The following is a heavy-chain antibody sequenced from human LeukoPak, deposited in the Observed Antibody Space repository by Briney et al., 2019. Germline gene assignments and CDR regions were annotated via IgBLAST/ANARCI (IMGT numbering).Heavy chain of an antibody. CDR1: GYTFTNYY. V-gene: IGHV1-46*01. Sequence: GASVKVSFKAPGYTFTNYYVHWVRQAPAQGLEWVGIINPSGGSTSYAQKFPGRVTMTRDMSTSIVYVELSSLRSEDTAVYYCARDSEQFLSGNYHGSLDYWGQGTLVTVSS. D-gene: IGHD1-26*01. J-gene: IGHJ4*02. CDR3: ARDSEQFLSGNYHGSLDY. CDR2: INPSGGST.